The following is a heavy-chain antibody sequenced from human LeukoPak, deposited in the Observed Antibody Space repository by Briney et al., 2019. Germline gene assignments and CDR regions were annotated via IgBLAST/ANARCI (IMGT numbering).Heavy chain of an antibody. Sequence: GGSLRLSCAASGFTFSSYWMNWVRQAPGKGLEWVANIKQDGSEKYYVDSVKGRFTISRDNAKNSLYLQMNSLRAEDTAVYYCARDSGDGYNHFDYWGQGTLVTVSS. CDR1: GFTFSSYW. V-gene: IGHV3-7*03. CDR2: IKQDGSEK. CDR3: ARDSGDGYNHFDY. J-gene: IGHJ4*02. D-gene: IGHD5-24*01.